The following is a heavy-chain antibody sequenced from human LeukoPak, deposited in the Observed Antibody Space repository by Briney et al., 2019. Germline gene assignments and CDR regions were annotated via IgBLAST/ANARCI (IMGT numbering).Heavy chain of an antibody. CDR2: INWNGGST. V-gene: IGHV3-20*04. D-gene: IGHD2-2*01. CDR1: GFTFDDYG. Sequence: GGSLRLSCAASGFTFDDYGVSWVRQAPGKGLEWVSGINWNGGSTGYADSVKGRFTISRDNAKNSLYLQMNSLRAEDTALYYCARASFIVVVPAATTFDYWGQGTLVTVSS. J-gene: IGHJ4*02. CDR3: ARASFIVVVPAATTFDY.